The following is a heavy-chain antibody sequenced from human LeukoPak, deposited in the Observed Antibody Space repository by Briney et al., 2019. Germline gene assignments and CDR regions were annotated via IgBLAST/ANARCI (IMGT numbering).Heavy chain of an antibody. J-gene: IGHJ6*03. CDR3: ARESVTGDYYYMDV. V-gene: IGHV1-18*01. Sequence: ASVKVSCKASGYTFTSNGISWVLQAPGQGLDGMGWISAYNGNTNYAQKLQGRVNMTTDTSTSTAYMELRSLRSDDTAVYYCARESVTGDYYYMDVWGKGTTVTVSS. CDR2: ISAYNGNT. CDR1: GYTFTSNG. D-gene: IGHD1-14*01.